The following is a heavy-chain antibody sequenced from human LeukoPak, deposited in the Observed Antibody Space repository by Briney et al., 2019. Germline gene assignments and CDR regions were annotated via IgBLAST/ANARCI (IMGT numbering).Heavy chain of an antibody. Sequence: SETPSLTCTVSGDSMGNYYCDWLLHPAGKGLEWIGRIRSDGTTYNNPSLESAVTISVDTSNNHFSLRLSCVTAADTAVYYCARIPLIATTRGGFDPWGQGTLVTVSS. CDR1: GDSMGNYY. V-gene: IGHV4-4*07. CDR3: ARIPLIATTRGGFDP. D-gene: IGHD1/OR15-1a*01. CDR2: IRSDGTT. J-gene: IGHJ5*02.